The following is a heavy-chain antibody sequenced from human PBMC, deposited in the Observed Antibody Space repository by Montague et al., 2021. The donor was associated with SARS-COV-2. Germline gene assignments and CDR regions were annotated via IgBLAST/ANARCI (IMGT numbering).Heavy chain of an antibody. J-gene: IGHJ4*02. CDR2: IYSNDDK. V-gene: IGHV2-5*01. D-gene: IGHD3-9*01. Sequence: PALVKPTQTLTLTCTFSGFSLSTPNVGVGWIRQPPGKALEWLALIYSNDDKRYSPSLQSRLTITKDTSKNQVVLSLTNVDPVDTATYYCAHLIRYYDIFTDYPFDYWGQGTQVTVSS. CDR1: GFSLSTPNVG. CDR3: AHLIRYYDIFTDYPFDY.